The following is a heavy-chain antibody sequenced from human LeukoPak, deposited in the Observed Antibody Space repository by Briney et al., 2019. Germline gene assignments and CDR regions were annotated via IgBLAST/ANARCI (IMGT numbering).Heavy chain of an antibody. CDR2: IYYSGST. J-gene: IGHJ5*02. Sequence: SETLSLTCTVSGGSISSGDYYWSWIRQPPGKGLAWIGYIYYSGSTYYNPSLKSRVTKSVDTSKNQFSLKLSSVTAADTAVYYCARDRGYCSSTSCNNWFDPWGQGTLVTVSS. V-gene: IGHV4-30-4*01. CDR3: ARDRGYCSSTSCNNWFDP. CDR1: GGSISSGDYY. D-gene: IGHD2-2*03.